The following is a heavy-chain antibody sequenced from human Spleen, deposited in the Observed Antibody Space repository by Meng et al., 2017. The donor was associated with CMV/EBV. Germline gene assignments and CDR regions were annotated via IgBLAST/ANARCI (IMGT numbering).Heavy chain of an antibody. J-gene: IGHJ4*02. CDR1: GFTFSSYE. CDR2: ISSSGSTI. Sequence: GGSLRLSCAGSGFTFSSYEMNWVRQAPGKGLEWVSYISSSGSTIYYADSVKGRFTIARDNAKNSLYLQMNSLRAEDTAVYYCAREIVHCPGIAILMGGNYFDYWGQGTLVTVSS. V-gene: IGHV3-48*03. CDR3: AREIVHCPGIAILMGGNYFDY. D-gene: IGHD2-21*01.